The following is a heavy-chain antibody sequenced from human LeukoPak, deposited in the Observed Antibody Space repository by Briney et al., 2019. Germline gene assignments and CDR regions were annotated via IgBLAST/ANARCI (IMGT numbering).Heavy chain of an antibody. D-gene: IGHD3-10*01. CDR1: GFTSSSYW. CDR3: ARDVYYGSGSPTVDY. Sequence: GGCLRLSCAASGFTSSSYWMSWVRQAPGKGLEWVANIKQDGSEKYYVDSVKGRFTISRDNAKNSLYLQMNSLRAEDTAVYYCARDVYYGSGSPTVDYWGQGTLVTVSS. CDR2: IKQDGSEK. J-gene: IGHJ4*02. V-gene: IGHV3-7*01.